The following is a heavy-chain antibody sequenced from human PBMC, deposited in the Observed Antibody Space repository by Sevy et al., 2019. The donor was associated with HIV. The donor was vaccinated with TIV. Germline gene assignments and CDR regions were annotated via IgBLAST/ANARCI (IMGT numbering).Heavy chain of an antibody. Sequence: GGSLRLPCAASGFPVSSNYMSWVRQAPGKGLEWVSVMYSDGSTYHADSVKGRFTISRDNSKNTLYLQMNSLRVEDTAVYYCARGKSGYGYGLDYWGQGTLVTVSS. CDR2: MYSDGST. CDR3: ARGKSGYGYGLDY. D-gene: IGHD5-18*01. CDR1: GFPVSSNY. V-gene: IGHV3-66*01. J-gene: IGHJ4*02.